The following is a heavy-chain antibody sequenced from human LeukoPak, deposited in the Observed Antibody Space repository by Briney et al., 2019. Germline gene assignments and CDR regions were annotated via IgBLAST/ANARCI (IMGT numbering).Heavy chain of an antibody. Sequence: GGSMRLSCAASGITFSGYAMHWVRQAPGKGLEWVAVISYDGSNKYYADSVKGRFTISRDNPKNTLYLQVNSLRAEDTAVYYCAREEAITVDYFDYWGQGTLVTVSS. V-gene: IGHV3-30-3*01. CDR1: GITFSGYA. CDR3: AREEAITVDYFDY. D-gene: IGHD3-16*01. CDR2: ISYDGSNK. J-gene: IGHJ4*02.